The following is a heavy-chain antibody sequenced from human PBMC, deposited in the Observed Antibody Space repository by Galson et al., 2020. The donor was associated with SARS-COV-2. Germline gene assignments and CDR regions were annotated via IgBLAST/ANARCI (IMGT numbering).Heavy chain of an antibody. CDR2: ISSSGSPI. J-gene: IGHJ3*02. CDR3: ARAPNYYDTSGSPSNAFDI. D-gene: IGHD3-22*01. Sequence: GESLKISCAASGFMFSDYYMTWIRQAPGKGLEWVSYISSSGSPIYYADSVKGRFTISRDNAKNSLYLQMNSLRAEDTAVYYCARAPNYYDTSGSPSNAFDIWGQGTMVTVSS. CDR1: GFMFSDYY. V-gene: IGHV3-11*01.